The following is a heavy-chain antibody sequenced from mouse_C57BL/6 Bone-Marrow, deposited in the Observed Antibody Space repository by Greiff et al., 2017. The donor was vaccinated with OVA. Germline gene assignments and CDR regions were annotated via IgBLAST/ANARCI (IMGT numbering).Heavy chain of an antibody. CDR1: GFNITDDY. CDR2: LDPENGDT. J-gene: IGHJ4*01. CDR3: TTYGNYDAMDY. V-gene: IGHV14-4*01. D-gene: IGHD2-1*01. Sequence: VQLQQSGAELVRPGASVKLSCTASGFNITDDYMHWVKQRPEQGLEWIGWLDPENGDTEYASKFQGKATITADTSSNTAYLQLSSLTSEDTAVYYCTTYGNYDAMDYWGQGTSVTVSS.